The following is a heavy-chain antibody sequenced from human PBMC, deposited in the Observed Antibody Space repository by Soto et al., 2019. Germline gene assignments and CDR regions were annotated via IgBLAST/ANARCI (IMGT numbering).Heavy chain of an antibody. Sequence: QVQLVESGGGVVQPGRSLRLSCAASGFTFSTYGVHWVRQAPGKGLEWVAIISYDGSDKYYAESVKGRFTISRDNSKNVVFLKMNSLRSDDTAVYYCAKGFFWLGEFFSPFDPWGQGPLATVSS. CDR3: AKGFFWLGEFFSPFDP. J-gene: IGHJ5*02. D-gene: IGHD3-10*01. CDR1: GFTFSTYG. CDR2: ISYDGSDK. V-gene: IGHV3-30*18.